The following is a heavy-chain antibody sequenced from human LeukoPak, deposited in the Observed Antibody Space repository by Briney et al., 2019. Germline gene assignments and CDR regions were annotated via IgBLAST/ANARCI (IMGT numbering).Heavy chain of an antibody. CDR3: ARDAIYGSGSYPFYYFVY. D-gene: IGHD3-10*01. J-gene: IGHJ4*02. CDR2: IYTSGST. Sequence: SETLSLTCTVSGGSISSYYWSWIRQPAGKGLEWIGRIYTSGSTNYNPSLKSRVTMSLDTSKNQFSLKLSSVTAADTAVYYCARDAIYGSGSYPFYYFVYWGQGTLVTVSS. V-gene: IGHV4-4*07. CDR1: GGSISSYY.